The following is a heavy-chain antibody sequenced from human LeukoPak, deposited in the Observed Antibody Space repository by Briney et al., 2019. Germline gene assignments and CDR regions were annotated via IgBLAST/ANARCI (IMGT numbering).Heavy chain of an antibody. CDR1: GFTFSNYA. CDR3: ARVTGYFEY. CDR2: ISGGGGIT. V-gene: IGHV3-23*01. J-gene: IGHJ4*02. D-gene: IGHD4-23*01. Sequence: GGSLRLSCETFGFTFSNYAMRWVRQPPGKGLEWVSAISGGGGITRYADSVKGRFTISRDNSKNTLFLQMNSLRVEDTAVYYCARVTGYFEYWGQGTLVTVSP.